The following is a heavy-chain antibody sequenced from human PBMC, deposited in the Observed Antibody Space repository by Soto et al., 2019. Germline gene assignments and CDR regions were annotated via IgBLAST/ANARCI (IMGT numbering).Heavy chain of an antibody. J-gene: IGHJ4*02. V-gene: IGHV1-69*12. CDR3: ATVSRGTWSGFTSY. CDR1: GGSFSLSV. CDR2: IIPSSGSP. D-gene: IGHD3-3*01. Sequence: QVQLVQSGAEVKKPGSSVKVSCKTSGGSFSLSVISWVRQAPGQGLEWMGGIIPSSGSPNHGQDFQGRLSISADDSTSTAYMELRSLRSDDTAVYYCATVSRGTWSGFTSYWGQGTLVTVSS.